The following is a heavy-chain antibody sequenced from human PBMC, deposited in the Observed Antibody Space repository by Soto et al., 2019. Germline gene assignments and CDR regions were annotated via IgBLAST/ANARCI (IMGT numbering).Heavy chain of an antibody. J-gene: IGHJ6*02. Sequence: EVQLVESGGGFVQPGGSLRLSCVASGFSFRSYWMTWVRQAPGKGLEWVANINQDGSEKYYVDSVKGRFTFSRENAKNSVYLQMNSLRVEDTAVYYCASAHPRNNSYAMEVWCRGTTVNVSS. CDR2: INQDGSEK. V-gene: IGHV3-7*01. CDR3: ASAHPRNNSYAMEV. CDR1: GFSFRSYW.